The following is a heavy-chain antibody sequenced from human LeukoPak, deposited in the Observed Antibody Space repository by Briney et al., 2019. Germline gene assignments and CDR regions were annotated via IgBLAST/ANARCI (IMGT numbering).Heavy chain of an antibody. Sequence: GGSLRLSCAASGFTFSSYGMSWVRQAPGKGLEWVSAISGSGGSTYYADSVKGRFTISRDNAKNSLYLQMNGLRADDTATYYCARGATDTTRWFDPWGQGTLVTVSS. V-gene: IGHV3-23*01. J-gene: IGHJ5*02. CDR2: ISGSGGST. CDR1: GFTFSSYG. D-gene: IGHD1-7*01. CDR3: ARGATDTTRWFDP.